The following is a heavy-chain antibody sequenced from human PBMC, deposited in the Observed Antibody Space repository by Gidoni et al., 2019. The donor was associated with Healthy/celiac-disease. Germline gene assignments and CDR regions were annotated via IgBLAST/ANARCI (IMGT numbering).Heavy chain of an antibody. J-gene: IGHJ4*02. V-gene: IGHV3-23*01. Sequence: EVQLLGSGGGLGQPGGSLRRSCAAYGFTFSSYAMSWVRQDPVKGLEWFAAISCSSGSTSYADSVKGRFTISRDNSKNTLYLHMNSLRAEDTAVYYCAKARLGRPIAVAGSVYWGQGPLVTVSS. CDR2: ISCSSGST. CDR1: GFTFSSYA. CDR3: AKARLGRPIAVAGSVY. D-gene: IGHD6-19*01.